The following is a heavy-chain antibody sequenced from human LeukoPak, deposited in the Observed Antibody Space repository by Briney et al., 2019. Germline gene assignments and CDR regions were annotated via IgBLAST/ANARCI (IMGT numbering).Heavy chain of an antibody. D-gene: IGHD3-22*01. Sequence: SETLSLTCTVSGGSISSGSYYWSWIRQPAGKGLEWIGRIYTSGSTNYNPSLKSRVTVSVDTSKNQFSLKLSSVTAADTAVYYCARVTYYYDSSGYYYVSYFDYWGQGTLVTVSS. V-gene: IGHV4-61*02. CDR3: ARVTYYYDSSGYYYVSYFDY. CDR1: GGSISSGSYY. J-gene: IGHJ4*02. CDR2: IYTSGST.